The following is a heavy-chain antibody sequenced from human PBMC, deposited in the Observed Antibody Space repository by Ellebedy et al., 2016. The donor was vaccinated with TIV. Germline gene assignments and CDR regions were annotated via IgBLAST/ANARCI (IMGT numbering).Heavy chain of an antibody. J-gene: IGHJ4*02. CDR2: ISGSGGST. Sequence: GESLKISXEGYGFTMSTYAMNWVRQAPGKGLEWVSAISGSGGSTYYADSVKGRFTISKDNSKNTLYLQMNSLRVEDTAVYYCARDAWGPDYWGQGTLVTVSS. CDR1: GFTMSTYA. CDR3: ARDAWGPDY. V-gene: IGHV3-23*01. D-gene: IGHD7-27*01.